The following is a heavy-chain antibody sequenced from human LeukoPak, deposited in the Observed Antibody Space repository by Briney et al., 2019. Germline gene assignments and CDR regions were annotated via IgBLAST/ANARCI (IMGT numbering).Heavy chain of an antibody. CDR2: ISYDGSNK. D-gene: IGHD2-21*02. CDR3: AREQVVTASFGEDAFDI. CDR1: GFTFSSYA. V-gene: IGHV3-30*04. Sequence: PGGSLRLSCAASGFTFSSYAMHWVRQAPGKGLEWVAVISYDGSNKYYADSVKGRFTISRDNSKNTLYLQMNSLRAEDTAVYYWAREQVVTASFGEDAFDIWGQGTMVTVSS. J-gene: IGHJ3*02.